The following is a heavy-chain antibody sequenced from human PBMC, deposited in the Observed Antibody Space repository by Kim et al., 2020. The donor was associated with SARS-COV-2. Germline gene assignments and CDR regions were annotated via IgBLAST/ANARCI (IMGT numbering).Heavy chain of an antibody. Sequence: SETLSLTCNVSGTSISTNDYYWAWIRQQPGKGLECIGYIYYSGRTYYNPSLRSRVTISIDTSKNQFSLKVTSVTAADSAVYFCARIVDTTFVGRWHFDYWGQGILVPVSS. J-gene: IGHJ4*02. D-gene: IGHD5-18*01. CDR2: IYYSGRT. CDR3: ARIVDTTFVGRWHFDY. CDR1: GTSISTNDYY. V-gene: IGHV4-31*03.